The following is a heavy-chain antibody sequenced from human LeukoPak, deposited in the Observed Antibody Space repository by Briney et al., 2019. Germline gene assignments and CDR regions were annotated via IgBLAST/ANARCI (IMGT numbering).Heavy chain of an antibody. Sequence: PSETLSLTCGVSGGSFSNYIWSWVRQPPGKGLEWIREILQGGVTNYNSSLKSRVTMSMDTSKNQFHLDLTSVTAADAGQYFCARGGRGTYMRHWGQGILVTVSS. J-gene: IGHJ4*02. CDR3: ARGGRGTYMRH. CDR1: GGSFSNYI. D-gene: IGHD1-26*01. V-gene: IGHV4-34*01. CDR2: ILQGGVT.